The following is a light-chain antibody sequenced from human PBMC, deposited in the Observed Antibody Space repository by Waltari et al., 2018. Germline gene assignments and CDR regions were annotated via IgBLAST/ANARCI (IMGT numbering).Light chain of an antibody. Sequence: DIVMTQSPDSLAESLGERATIHCTSSQSVLYSSKNKNCLAWYQQKPGQPPKLLIYWASTRESGVPDRFSGSGSGTDFTLTISSLQAEDVAVYYCQQYYNTPLTFGGGTKVEIK. CDR3: QQYYNTPLT. J-gene: IGKJ4*01. CDR2: WAS. CDR1: QSVLYSSKNKNC. V-gene: IGKV4-1*01.